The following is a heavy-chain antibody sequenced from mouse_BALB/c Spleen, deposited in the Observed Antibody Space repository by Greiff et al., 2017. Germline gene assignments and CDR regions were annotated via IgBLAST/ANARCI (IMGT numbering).Heavy chain of an antibody. V-gene: IGHV1-7*01. CDR2: INPSTGYT. J-gene: IGHJ4*01. Sequence: QVQLKASGAELAKPGASVKMSCTASGYTFTSYWLHWVKQRPGQGLEWIGYINPSTGYTEYNQKFKDKATLTADKSSSTAYMQLSSLTSEDSAVYYCARSRRSNGMDYWGQGTSVTVSS. CDR3: ARSRRSNGMDY. CDR1: GYTFTSYW.